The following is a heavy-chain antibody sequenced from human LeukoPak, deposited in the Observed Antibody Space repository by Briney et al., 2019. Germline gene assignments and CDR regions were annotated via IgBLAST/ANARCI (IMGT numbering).Heavy chain of an antibody. J-gene: IGHJ4*02. D-gene: IGHD6-13*01. CDR1: GGSISSYY. Sequence: PSETLSLTCTVSGGSISSYYWSWIRQPPGKGLEWIGYIYYSGGTNYNPSLKSRVTISVDTSKNQFSLKLSSVTAADTAVYYCARAPARIAAAGYWGQGTLVTVSS. CDR2: IYYSGGT. CDR3: ARAPARIAAAGY. V-gene: IGHV4-59*12.